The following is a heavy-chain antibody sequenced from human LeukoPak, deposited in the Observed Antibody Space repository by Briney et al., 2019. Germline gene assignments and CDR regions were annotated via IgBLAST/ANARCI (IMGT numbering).Heavy chain of an antibody. CDR2: IYYSGST. D-gene: IGHD3-22*01. J-gene: IGHJ3*02. CDR1: GGSISSSSYY. V-gene: IGHV4-39*01. CDR3: ASQNIITMTPYWGYDSSGQPHAFDI. Sequence: PSETLSLTCTVSGGSISSSSYYWGWIRQPPGKGLEWIGSIYYSGSTYYSPSLKSRVTISVDTSKNQFSLKLSSVTAADTAVYYCASQNIITMTPYWGYDSSGQPHAFDIWGQGTMVTVSS.